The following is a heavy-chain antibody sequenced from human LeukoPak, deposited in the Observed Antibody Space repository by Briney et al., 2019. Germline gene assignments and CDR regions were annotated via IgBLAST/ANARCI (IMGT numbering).Heavy chain of an antibody. Sequence: GGSLRLSCAASGFTFNSYAMNWVRQAPGKGLEWVSSISSSSSYIYYADSVKGRFTISRDNAKNSLYLQMNSLRAEDTAVYYCAREVAAIGYYFDYWGQGTLVTVSS. V-gene: IGHV3-21*01. CDR3: AREVAAIGYYFDY. D-gene: IGHD2-15*01. CDR1: GFTFNSYA. CDR2: ISSSSSYI. J-gene: IGHJ4*02.